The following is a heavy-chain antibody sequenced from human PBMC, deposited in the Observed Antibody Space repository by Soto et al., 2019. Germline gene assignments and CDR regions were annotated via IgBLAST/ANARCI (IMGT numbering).Heavy chain of an antibody. CDR1: GYTFTSYY. D-gene: IGHD2-15*01. CDR2: INPSGGST. CDR3: ASGEVGYCSGGSCPWPDVFDI. V-gene: IGHV1-46*01. J-gene: IGHJ3*02. Sequence: ASVKVSCKASGYTFTSYYMHWVRQAPGQGLEWMGIINPSGGSTSYAQKFQGRVTMTTDTSTSTAYMELRSLRSDDTAVYYCASGEVGYCSGGSCPWPDVFDIWGQGTMVTVSS.